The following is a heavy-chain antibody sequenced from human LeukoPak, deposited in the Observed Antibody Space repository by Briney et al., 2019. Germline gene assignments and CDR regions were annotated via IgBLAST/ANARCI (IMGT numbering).Heavy chain of an antibody. D-gene: IGHD3-10*01. CDR3: ARLGYYYGSGSYYTPVYYYYYMDV. J-gene: IGHJ6*03. CDR2: IYHSGST. Sequence: SETLSLTCAVSRYSISSGYYWGWIRQPPGKGLEWIGSIYHSGSTYYNPSLKSRVTISVDTSKNQFSLKLSSVTAADTAVYYCARLGYYYGSGSYYTPVYYYYYMDVWGTGTMVTVSS. CDR1: RYSISSGYY. V-gene: IGHV4-38-2*01.